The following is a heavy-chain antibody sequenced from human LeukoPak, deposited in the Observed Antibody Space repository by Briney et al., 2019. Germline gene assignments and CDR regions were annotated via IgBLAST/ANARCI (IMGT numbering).Heavy chain of an antibody. CDR3: ARGHYDVLAASYKWTPDY. CDR2: ITSGGDYI. V-gene: IGHV3-21*01. D-gene: IGHD3-9*01. J-gene: IGHJ4*02. CDR1: GYTFNTFN. Sequence: GGSLRLSCAASGYTFNTFNMNWVRQAPGKGLEWVSSITSGGDYIYYADSVKGRFTTSRDNAKNSLSLQLNSLRVEDTAVYYCARGHYDVLAASYKWTPDYWGQGTLVTVSS.